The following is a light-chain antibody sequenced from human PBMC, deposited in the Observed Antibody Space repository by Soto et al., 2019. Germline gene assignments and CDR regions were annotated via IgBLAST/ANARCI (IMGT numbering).Light chain of an antibody. J-gene: IGKJ3*01. CDR3: QQYNNWPCT. V-gene: IGKV3-15*01. Sequence: ETVMTQSPATLSVSLGERATLSCRASQSVSTNLAWYQQKPGQAPRLLIYGASARATGFPARFSGSGSGTEFTLTISSLQSEDFAVYYCQQYNNWPCTFGPGTKVDIK. CDR1: QSVSTN. CDR2: GAS.